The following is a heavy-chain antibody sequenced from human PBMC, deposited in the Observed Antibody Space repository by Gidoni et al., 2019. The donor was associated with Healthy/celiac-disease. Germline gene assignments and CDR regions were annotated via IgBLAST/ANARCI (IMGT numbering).Heavy chain of an antibody. V-gene: IGHV3-49*03. J-gene: IGHJ4*02. CDR3: TREASSGIVVVIDWYFDY. Sequence: EVQLVESGGGLVQPGRSLRLSCTASGFTFGDYAMSWFRQAPGKGLELVGFIRSKAYGGTTEYAASVKGRFTISRDDSKSIAYLQMNSLKTEDTAVYYCTREASSGIVVVIDWYFDYWGQGTLVTVSS. D-gene: IGHD3-22*01. CDR1: GFTFGDYA. CDR2: IRSKAYGGTT.